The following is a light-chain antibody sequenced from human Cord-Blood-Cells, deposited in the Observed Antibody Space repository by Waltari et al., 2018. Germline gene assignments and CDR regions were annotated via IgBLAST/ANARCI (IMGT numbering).Light chain of an antibody. V-gene: IGLV2-14*03. CDR3: SSYTSSSTLV. CDR2: DVS. CDR1: TTASGVYYY. Sequence: QSALTQPASGPGSPGQSITIHCTATTTASGVYYYVSWYQQHPCKAPKLMIYDVSNRPSGVSKRLYGSKSGNTASLTISGLQAEDEADYYCSSYTSSSTLVFGGGTKLTVL. J-gene: IGLJ3*02.